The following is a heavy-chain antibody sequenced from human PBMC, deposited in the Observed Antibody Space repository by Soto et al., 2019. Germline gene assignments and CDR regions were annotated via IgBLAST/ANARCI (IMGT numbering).Heavy chain of an antibody. CDR3: ARNVNRDRSSWIDY. V-gene: IGHV4-34*01. D-gene: IGHD6-13*01. CDR1: GGSFSGYY. Sequence: PSETLSLTCAVYGGSFSGYYWSWIRQPPGKGLEWIGEINHSGGTNYNPSLKSRVTISVDTSKNQFSLKLSSVTAADTAVYYCARNVNRDRSSWIDYWGQGTLVTVSS. CDR2: INHSGGT. J-gene: IGHJ4*02.